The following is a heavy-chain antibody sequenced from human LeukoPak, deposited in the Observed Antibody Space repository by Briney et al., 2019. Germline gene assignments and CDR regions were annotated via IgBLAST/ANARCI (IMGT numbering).Heavy chain of an antibody. Sequence: GGSLRLSCAASGFTFNNYAMNWVREAPGKGLEWVSSISGGGETTYYADSAKGRFTISRDNSQNTLYLQLNSLRAEDTAVYYCARDYADYVGYFFFDYWGQGTLVTVSS. J-gene: IGHJ4*02. CDR1: GFTFNNYA. D-gene: IGHD4-17*01. V-gene: IGHV3-23*01. CDR3: ARDYADYVGYFFFDY. CDR2: ISGGGETT.